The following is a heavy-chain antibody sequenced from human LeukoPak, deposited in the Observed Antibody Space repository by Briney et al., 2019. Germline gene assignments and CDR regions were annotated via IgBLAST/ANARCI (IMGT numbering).Heavy chain of an antibody. Sequence: GGSLRLSCAASGLNFRSSWMSWIRQAPGKGLERVANINQDVSEKYYVDSMKGRFTISRDHAKNSMYLQMNSLRVEETLVYYCARAFYSYFDYWGQGPLVVVPT. CDR3: ARAFYSYFDY. D-gene: IGHD2/OR15-2a*01. CDR1: GLNFRSSW. V-gene: IGHV3-7*03. J-gene: IGHJ4*02. CDR2: INQDVSEK.